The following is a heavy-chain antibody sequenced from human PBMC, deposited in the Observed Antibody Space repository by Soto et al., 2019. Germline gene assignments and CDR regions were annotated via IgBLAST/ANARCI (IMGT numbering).Heavy chain of an antibody. CDR3: ARDGGFGYSSPSGWFDP. CDR2: INPSGGST. J-gene: IGHJ5*02. CDR1: GYTFTSYY. Sequence: GASVKVSCKASGYTFTSYYMHWVRQAPGQGLEWMGIINPSGGSTSYAQKFQGRVTMTRDTSTSTVYMELSSLRSEDTAVYYCARDGGFGYSSPSGWFDPRGQGTLVTVSS. D-gene: IGHD6-13*01. V-gene: IGHV1-46*01.